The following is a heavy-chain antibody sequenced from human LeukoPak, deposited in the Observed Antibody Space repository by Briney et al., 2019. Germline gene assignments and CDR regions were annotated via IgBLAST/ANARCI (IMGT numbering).Heavy chain of an antibody. D-gene: IGHD4-17*01. Sequence: GGSLRLSCAASGFTFSSYGMHWVRQAPGKGLEWVAVISYDGSNKYYADSVKGRFTISRDNSENTLYLQMNSLRAEDTAVYYCAKNPPTVTTLFDPWGQGTLVTVSS. CDR3: AKNPPTVTTLFDP. V-gene: IGHV3-30*18. CDR1: GFTFSSYG. CDR2: ISYDGSNK. J-gene: IGHJ5*02.